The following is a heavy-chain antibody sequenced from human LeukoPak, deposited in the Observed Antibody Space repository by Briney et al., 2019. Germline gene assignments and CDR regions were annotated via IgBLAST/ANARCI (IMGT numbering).Heavy chain of an antibody. CDR3: AREASYSGSWATFDN. D-gene: IGHD6-13*01. CDR1: GFGLSGSG. Sequence: GGSLRLSCVASGFGLSGSGMTWVRQAPGKGLEWISYISVSGGIIYYADSVRGRFTISRDNAKNSLFLQMNSLTVEDTAVYYCAREASYSGSWATFDNWGQGTLVTV. J-gene: IGHJ4*02. CDR2: ISVSGGII. V-gene: IGHV3-48*01.